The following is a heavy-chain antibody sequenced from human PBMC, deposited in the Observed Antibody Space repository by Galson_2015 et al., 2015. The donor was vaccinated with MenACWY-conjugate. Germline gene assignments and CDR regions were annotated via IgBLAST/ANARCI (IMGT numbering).Heavy chain of an antibody. J-gene: IGHJ4*02. CDR3: VKNEGVVTEFFAN. D-gene: IGHD2-15*01. V-gene: IGHV3-23*01. CDR1: GFTFSTYV. CDR2: IGGSGGIT. Sequence: SLRLSCAASGFTFSTYVMNWGRQAPGKGLEWVSSIGGSGGITFYADSVKGRFTISRDNSKNTLYLQMNSLRAEDTAIYFCVKNEGVVTEFFANWGQGTLVIVSS.